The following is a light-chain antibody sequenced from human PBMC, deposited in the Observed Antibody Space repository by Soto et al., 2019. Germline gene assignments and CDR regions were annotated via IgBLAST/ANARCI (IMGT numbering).Light chain of an antibody. CDR1: QGIRGF. J-gene: IGKJ4*01. V-gene: IGKV1-9*01. CDR2: AAS. CDR3: QQVNSYPLT. Sequence: DIQLTQSPSSLSASVGDRVSITCRASQGIRGFLAWYQQISGKAPKLLIYAASTLQSGVPSRFSGSGSGTEFTLTISSLQPEDFAAYYCQQVNSYPLTFGGGTKVEIK.